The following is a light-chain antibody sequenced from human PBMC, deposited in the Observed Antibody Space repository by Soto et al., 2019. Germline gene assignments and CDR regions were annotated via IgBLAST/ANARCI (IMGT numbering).Light chain of an antibody. Sequence: IHLTHSPSSLSASVLYRVTITFLASQDISSFVAWYHQKPGKAPKLLIFAASTLQSGVPSRFSGSGSGTDFTLTISSLQPEDFATYYCQQTESYPSTFGGRTKVDI. J-gene: IGKJ4*01. CDR3: QQTESYPST. V-gene: IGKV1-9*01. CDR2: AAS. CDR1: QDISSF.